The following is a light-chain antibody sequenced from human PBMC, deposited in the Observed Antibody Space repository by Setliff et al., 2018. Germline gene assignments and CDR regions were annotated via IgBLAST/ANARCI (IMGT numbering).Light chain of an antibody. Sequence: QSALTQPASVSGSPGQTIILSCTGTGSDVGGYDYISWYQLHPGKVPKLMIYDVINRPSGASDRFSGSKSGNTAYLTISGLQAEDEATYYCISYLYSQTLYVFGTGTKVTV. CDR1: GSDVGGYDY. CDR3: ISYLYSQTLYV. CDR2: DVI. V-gene: IGLV2-14*03. J-gene: IGLJ1*01.